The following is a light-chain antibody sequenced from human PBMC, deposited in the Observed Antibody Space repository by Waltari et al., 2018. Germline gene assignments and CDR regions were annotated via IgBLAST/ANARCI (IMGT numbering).Light chain of an antibody. CDR3: CSYAGSFTLI. CDR1: RSDVGCYNL. V-gene: IGLV2-23*01. CDR2: EDS. Sequence: QSALTQPASVSGSPGQSITISCTGTRSDVGCYNLFSWYQEHPGKAPKLMIYEDSKRPSGVSNRFSGSKSGNTASLTISGLQAEDEADYYCCSYAGSFTLIFGGGTKLTVL. J-gene: IGLJ2*01.